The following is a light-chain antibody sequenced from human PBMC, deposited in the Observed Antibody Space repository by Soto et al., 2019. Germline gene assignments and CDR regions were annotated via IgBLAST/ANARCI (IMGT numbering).Light chain of an antibody. Sequence: EIVLRQSPGTLSLSPGERATVSCRASQSVPSSSLARYQQKPGQGPRLLIYGTSRRATGIPDRFSGSGSGTDFTLTISRLEPEDSAVYFCQQYGNSPTFGQGTKLQIK. CDR1: QSVPSSS. J-gene: IGKJ2*01. CDR3: QQYGNSPT. V-gene: IGKV3-20*01. CDR2: GTS.